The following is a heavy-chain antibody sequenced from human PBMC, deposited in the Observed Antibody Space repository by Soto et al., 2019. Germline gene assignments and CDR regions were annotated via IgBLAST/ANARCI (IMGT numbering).Heavy chain of an antibody. J-gene: IGHJ4*02. Sequence: SEPLSLTCAVSGGSISSGGYSWSWIRQPPGKGLEWIGYIYHSGSTYYNPSLKSRLTISLDGSKNQFSLKLSSLTAADTAAYYCVRAGFCSCGGRACHFDLWGQG. CDR2: IYHSGST. CDR1: GGSISSGGYS. CDR3: VRAGFCSCGGRACHFDL. D-gene: IGHD3-3*01. V-gene: IGHV4-30-2*01.